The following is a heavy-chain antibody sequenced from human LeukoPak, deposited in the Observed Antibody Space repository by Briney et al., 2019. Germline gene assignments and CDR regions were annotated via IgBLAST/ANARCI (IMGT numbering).Heavy chain of an antibody. V-gene: IGHV4-31*11. J-gene: IGHJ4*02. CDR1: GGSFSGYY. Sequence: PSETLSLTCAVYGGSFSGYYWSWIRQHPGKGLEWIGYIYYSGSTYYNPSLKSRVTISVDTSKNQFSLKLSSVTAADTAVYYCASYDVGVGIDYWGQGTLVTVSS. CDR3: ASYDVGVGIDY. CDR2: IYYSGST. D-gene: IGHD3-16*01.